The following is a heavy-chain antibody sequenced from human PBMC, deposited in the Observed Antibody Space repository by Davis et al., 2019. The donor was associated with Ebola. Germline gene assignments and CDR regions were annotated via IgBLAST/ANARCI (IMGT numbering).Heavy chain of an antibody. CDR1: GFTFSSYW. D-gene: IGHD3-22*01. V-gene: IGHV3-21*01. CDR2: ISSSSSYI. J-gene: IGHJ6*02. CDR3: VSSATTYYYYGMDV. Sequence: GGSLRLSCAASGFTFSSYWMNWVRQAPGKGLEWVSSISSSSSYIYYADSVKGRFTISRDNAKNSLYLQMNSLRAEDTAVYYCVSSATTYYYYGMDVWGQGTTVTVSS.